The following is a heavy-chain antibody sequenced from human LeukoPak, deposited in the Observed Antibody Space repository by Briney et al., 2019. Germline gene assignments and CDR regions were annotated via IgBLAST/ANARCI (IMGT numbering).Heavy chain of an antibody. D-gene: IGHD6-13*01. CDR3: ARRTPAAGTLVDY. CDR1: GGSISSSSCS. Sequence: SETLSLTCTVSGGSISSSSCSWGWIRQPPGKGLEWIGSIYYSGSTYYNPSLKSRVTISVDTSKNQFSLKLSSVTAADTAVYYCARRTPAAGTLVDYWGQGTLVTVSS. CDR2: IYYSGST. J-gene: IGHJ4*02. V-gene: IGHV4-39*01.